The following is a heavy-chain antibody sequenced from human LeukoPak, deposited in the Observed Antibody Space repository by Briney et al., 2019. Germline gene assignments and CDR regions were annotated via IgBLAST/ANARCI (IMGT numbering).Heavy chain of an antibody. CDR2: IIPILGIA. Sequence: VASXKVSCKASGGTFSSYTISWVRQAPGQGLEWMGRIIPILGIANYAQKFQGRVTITADKSTSTAYMELSSLRSEDTAVYYCAIFIVVVPAATLGVDYWGQGTLVTVSS. CDR1: GGTFSSYT. J-gene: IGHJ4*02. V-gene: IGHV1-69*02. CDR3: AIFIVVVPAATLGVDY. D-gene: IGHD2-2*01.